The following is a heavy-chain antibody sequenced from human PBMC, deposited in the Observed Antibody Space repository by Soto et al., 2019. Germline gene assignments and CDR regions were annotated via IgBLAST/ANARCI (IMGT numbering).Heavy chain of an antibody. J-gene: IGHJ6*02. CDR1: GYTFSSYG. V-gene: IGHV1-18*01. CDR3: ARGGYYDSSGSRNYHYYGMNV. Sequence: GASVKVSCEASGYTFSSYGMSWVRQAQGQGLEWLGWISPYDGNTKYAQILQGRVSMTTDTSTKTAYMEVRSLRSDDTAVYYCARGGYYDSSGSRNYHYYGMNVWGQGTTVTVSS. CDR2: ISPYDGNT. D-gene: IGHD3-22*01.